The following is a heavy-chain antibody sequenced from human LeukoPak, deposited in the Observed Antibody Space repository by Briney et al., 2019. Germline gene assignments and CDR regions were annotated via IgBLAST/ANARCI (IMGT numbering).Heavy chain of an antibody. CDR3: ARSYGSGNYFEY. CDR1: GGSISSYY. D-gene: IGHD3-10*01. V-gene: IGHV4-59*01. CDR2: IYYSGST. J-gene: IGHJ4*02. Sequence: SETLSLTCTVSGGSISSYYWSWIRQPPGKGLEWIGYIYYSGSTNYNPSLKSRVTMSIDTSKNQFSLKLSSVTAADTAVYYCARSYGSGNYFEYWGQGTLVTVSS.